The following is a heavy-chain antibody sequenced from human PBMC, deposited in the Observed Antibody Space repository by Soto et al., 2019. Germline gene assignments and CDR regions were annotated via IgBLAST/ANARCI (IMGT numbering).Heavy chain of an antibody. CDR2: INPNSGGT. D-gene: IGHD3-3*01. J-gene: IGHJ6*02. CDR3: ARVPIYDFWSGYYKGYYGMDV. CDR1: GYTFTGYY. Sequence: ASVKVSCKASGYTFTGYYMHWVRQAPGQGLEWVGWINPNSGGTNYAQKFQGWVTMTRDTSISTAYMELSRLRSDDTAVYYCARVPIYDFWSGYYKGYYGMDVWGQGTTVTVSS. V-gene: IGHV1-2*04.